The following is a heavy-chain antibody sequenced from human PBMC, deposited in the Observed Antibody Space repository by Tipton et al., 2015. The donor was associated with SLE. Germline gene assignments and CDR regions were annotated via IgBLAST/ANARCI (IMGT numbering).Heavy chain of an antibody. D-gene: IGHD2-15*01. CDR3: ASVILYYWYFDF. CDR1: GGSINSGDYY. Sequence: TLSLTCSVSGGSINSGDYYWTWIRQHPGQGLEWIGYIYYSGNTYYNPSLNSRVAISLDTSKNQFSLRLSSVTAADTAVYYCASVILYYWYFDFWGRGTLVTVSS. V-gene: IGHV4-31*03. J-gene: IGHJ2*01. CDR2: IYYSGNT.